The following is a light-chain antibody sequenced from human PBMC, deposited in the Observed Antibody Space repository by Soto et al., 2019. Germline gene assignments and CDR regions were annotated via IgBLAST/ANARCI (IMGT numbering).Light chain of an antibody. Sequence: EIVMTQSPATLSVSPGERFTLSFRASQSFSSNLAWYQQKPGQAPRLLIYCASTRATGIPARFSGSGSGTDFTLTISSLEPEDFAVYYCQQRTDWVTFGGGTKVDIK. CDR2: CAS. J-gene: IGKJ4*01. CDR3: QQRTDWVT. CDR1: QSFSSN. V-gene: IGKV3-15*01.